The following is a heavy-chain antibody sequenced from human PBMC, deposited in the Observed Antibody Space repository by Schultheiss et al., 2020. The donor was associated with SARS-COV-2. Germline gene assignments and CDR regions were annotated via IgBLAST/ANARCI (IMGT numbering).Heavy chain of an antibody. Sequence: SQTLSLTCTVSGGSISSYYWSWIRQPAGKGLEWIGRIYTSGSTNYNPSLKSRVTMSVDTSKNQFSLKLSSVTAADTAVYYCARSDIAVAGPYWYFDLWGRGTLFTVSS. CDR1: GGSISSYY. CDR3: ARSDIAVAGPYWYFDL. J-gene: IGHJ2*01. CDR2: IYTSGST. V-gene: IGHV4-4*07. D-gene: IGHD6-19*01.